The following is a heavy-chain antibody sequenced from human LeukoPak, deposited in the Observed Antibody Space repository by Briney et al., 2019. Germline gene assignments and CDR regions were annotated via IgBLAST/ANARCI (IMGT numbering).Heavy chain of an antibody. D-gene: IGHD3-22*01. CDR2: VNLQGST. CDR1: GGSITNTNY. CDR3: ARDLGITMIVVDLALDY. V-gene: IGHV4-4*02. J-gene: IGHJ4*02. Sequence: PSETLSLTCGVSGGSITNTNYWTWVRQPPGKGLEWIGEVNLQGSTNYNPSLMGRVAISVDTSENHISLQLTSVTAADTAVYYCARDLGITMIVVDLALDYWGQGTLVTVSS.